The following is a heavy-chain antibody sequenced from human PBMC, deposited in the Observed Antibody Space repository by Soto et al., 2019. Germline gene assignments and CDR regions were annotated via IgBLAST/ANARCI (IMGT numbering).Heavy chain of an antibody. V-gene: IGHV1-8*01. J-gene: IGHJ6*02. Sequence: QVQLVQSGAEVKKPGASVKVSCKASGYTFTSYDINWVRQATGQGLEWMGWMNPNSGNTGYAQKFQGRVTMTRNTSISTAYMELSSLRSEDTAVYYCARGTITIFGVVFAVDYYYGMDVWGLGTTVTVSS. CDR3: ARGTITIFGVVFAVDYYYGMDV. CDR2: MNPNSGNT. CDR1: GYTFTSYD. D-gene: IGHD3-3*01.